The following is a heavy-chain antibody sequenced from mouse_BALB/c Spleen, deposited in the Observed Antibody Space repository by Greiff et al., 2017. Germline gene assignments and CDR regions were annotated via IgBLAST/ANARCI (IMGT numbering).Heavy chain of an antibody. J-gene: IGHJ2*01. CDR2: ISSGGST. D-gene: IGHD2-14*01. Sequence: EVKVEESGGGLVKPGGSLKLSCAASGFTFSSYAMSWVRQTPEKRLEWVASISSGGSTYYPDSVKGRFTISRDNARNILYLQMSSLRSEDTAMYYCARKDYRYPYYFDYWGQGTTLTVSS. CDR1: GFTFSSYA. CDR3: ARKDYRYPYYFDY. V-gene: IGHV5-6-5*01.